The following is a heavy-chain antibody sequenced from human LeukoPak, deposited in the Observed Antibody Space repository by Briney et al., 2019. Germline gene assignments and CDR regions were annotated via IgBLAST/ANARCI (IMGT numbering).Heavy chain of an antibody. CDR2: IYHSGST. J-gene: IGHJ3*02. V-gene: IGHV4-30-2*01. D-gene: IGHD6-13*01. CDR3: ALAAAGSNAFDI. Sequence: SEALSLTCTVSGGSISSGGYYWSWIRQPPGKGLEWIGYIYHSGSTYYNPSLKSRVTISVDTSKNQFSLKLSSVTAADTAVYYCALAAAGSNAFDIWGQGTMVTVSS. CDR1: GGSISSGGYY.